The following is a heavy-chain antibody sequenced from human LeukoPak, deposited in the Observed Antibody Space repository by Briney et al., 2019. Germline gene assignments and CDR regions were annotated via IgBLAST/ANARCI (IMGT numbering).Heavy chain of an antibody. J-gene: IGHJ4*02. CDR1: GCIFTAAHH. D-gene: IGHD5-12*01. Sequence: ASFKDSCQATGCIFTAAHHIQRLRPAPRQGPGFMGWINPNSGDTRYAQKFQGRVTVTRDTVISTAYMELNSLTSDDTAVYYCARDPRGTYDYWGQGTLVTVSS. V-gene: IGHV1-2*02. CDR3: ARDPRGTYDY. CDR2: INPNSGDT.